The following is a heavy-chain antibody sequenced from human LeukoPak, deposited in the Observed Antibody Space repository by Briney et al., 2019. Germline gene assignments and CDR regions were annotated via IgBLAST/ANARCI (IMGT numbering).Heavy chain of an antibody. D-gene: IGHD3-9*01. Sequence: GASVKVSCKASGYTFTSYGISWVRQAPGQGLEWMGWISAYNGNTNYAQKLQGRVTMTTDTSTSTAYMELRSLRSDDTAVYYCARVINVIVLRYNQGWFDPWGQGTLVTVSS. V-gene: IGHV1-18*01. CDR3: ARVINVIVLRYNQGWFDP. J-gene: IGHJ5*02. CDR1: GYTFTSYG. CDR2: ISAYNGNT.